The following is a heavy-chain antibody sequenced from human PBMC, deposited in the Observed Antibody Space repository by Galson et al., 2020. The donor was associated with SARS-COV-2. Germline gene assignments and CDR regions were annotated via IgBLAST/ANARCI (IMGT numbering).Heavy chain of an antibody. CDR2: IYSGGTT. J-gene: IGHJ6*02. Sequence: TGRSLRLSCVASGFIVSSNYMSWVRQAPGKGLEWVSVIYSGGTTYYADSVKGRFFISRDNSKNTLYLQMNSLRIEDTAVYYCARASSRDFWSGLYYFYGMDVWGQGTTVTVSS. V-gene: IGHV3-66*02. D-gene: IGHD3-3*01. CDR3: ARASSRDFWSGLYYFYGMDV. CDR1: GFIVSSNY.